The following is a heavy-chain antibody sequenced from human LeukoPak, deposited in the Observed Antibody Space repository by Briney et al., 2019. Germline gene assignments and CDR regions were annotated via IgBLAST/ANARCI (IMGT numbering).Heavy chain of an antibody. CDR2: INPNSGGT. Sequence: ASVKVSCKASGYTFTGYYMHWVRQAPGQGLEWMGRINPNSGGTNYAQKFQGRVTMTRDTSISTGYMEPSRLRSEDTAVYYCARGPDDYSPQDYWGQGTLVTVSS. CDR3: ARGPDDYSPQDY. D-gene: IGHD4-11*01. CDR1: GYTFTGYY. V-gene: IGHV1-2*06. J-gene: IGHJ4*02.